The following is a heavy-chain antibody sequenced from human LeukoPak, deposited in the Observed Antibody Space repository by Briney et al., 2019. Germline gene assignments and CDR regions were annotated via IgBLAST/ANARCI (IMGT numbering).Heavy chain of an antibody. D-gene: IGHD5-18*01. CDR3: AKPPPPRYSYGTGYFDY. J-gene: IGHJ4*02. Sequence: GGSLRLSCAASGFTFSSYGMHWVRQAPGKGLEWVAVISYDGSNKYYADSVKGRFTISRDNSKNTLYLQMNSLRAEDTAVYYCAKPPPPRYSYGTGYFDYWGQGTLVTVSS. CDR1: GFTFSSYG. CDR2: ISYDGSNK. V-gene: IGHV3-30*18.